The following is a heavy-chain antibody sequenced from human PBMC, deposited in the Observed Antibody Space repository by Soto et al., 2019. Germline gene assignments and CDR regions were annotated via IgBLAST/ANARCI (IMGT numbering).Heavy chain of an antibody. V-gene: IGHV1-8*01. CDR2: MNTDTGNT. Sequence: QVKLVQSGAEVKKPGASVKVSCKASGYTFSSYDINWVRQAPGQGLEWMGWMNTDTGNTGYAQKFQGRVTMTRDTSITTAYIELSGLRSEDTAVYYCAREKYSSSGTFDYWGQGSLVTVSS. D-gene: IGHD6-6*01. CDR3: AREKYSSSGTFDY. J-gene: IGHJ4*02. CDR1: GYTFSSYD.